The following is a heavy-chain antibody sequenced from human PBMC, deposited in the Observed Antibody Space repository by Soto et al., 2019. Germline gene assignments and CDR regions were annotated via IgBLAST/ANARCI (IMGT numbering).Heavy chain of an antibody. J-gene: IGHJ6*02. CDR1: GGSISSGGYY. Sequence: QVQLQESGPGLVKPSQTLSLTCTVSGGSISSGGYYWSWIRQHPGKGLEWIGYIYYSGSTYYNPSLKSRVTISVDTSKNQFSLKLSSLTAADTAVYYCARIVVVPAAIFDYGMDVWGQGTTVTVSS. V-gene: IGHV4-31*03. CDR2: IYYSGST. CDR3: ARIVVVPAAIFDYGMDV. D-gene: IGHD2-2*01.